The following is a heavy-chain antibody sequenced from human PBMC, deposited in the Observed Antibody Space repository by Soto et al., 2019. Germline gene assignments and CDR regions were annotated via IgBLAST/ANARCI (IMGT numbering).Heavy chain of an antibody. CDR3: ARGITMVRGVSSSPYFDY. V-gene: IGHV4-31*03. D-gene: IGHD3-10*01. CDR1: GGSISSGGYY. Sequence: QVQLQESGPGLVKPSQTLSLTCTVSGGSISSGGYYWSWIRQHPGKGLEWIGYIYYSGSTYYNPSLKSRVTISVDTSKNQSSLKLSSVTAPDTAVYYCARGITMVRGVSSSPYFDYWGQGTLVTVSS. CDR2: IYYSGST. J-gene: IGHJ4*02.